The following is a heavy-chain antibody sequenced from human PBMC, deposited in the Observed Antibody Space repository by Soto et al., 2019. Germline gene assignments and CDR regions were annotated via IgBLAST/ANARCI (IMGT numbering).Heavy chain of an antibody. Sequence: SETLSLTCAVSGYSISSGYYWGWLRQPPGKGLEWSGSIYHRVSTYYNPSLKSRVTISVDTYKNQFSLKLSSVTAADTAVYSCARDGWTTYYYDSSGYYTDAFDIWGQGTMVTVAS. CDR2: IYHRVST. CDR1: GYSISSGYY. D-gene: IGHD3-22*01. J-gene: IGHJ3*02. CDR3: ARDGWTTYYYDSSGYYTDAFDI. V-gene: IGHV4-38-2*02.